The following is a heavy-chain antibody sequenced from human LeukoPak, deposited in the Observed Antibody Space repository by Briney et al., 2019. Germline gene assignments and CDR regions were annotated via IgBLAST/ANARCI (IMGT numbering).Heavy chain of an antibody. V-gene: IGHV4-61*02. CDR3: ARAGAPHGIFDY. CDR1: GGSISSDNYY. D-gene: IGHD7-27*01. Sequence: SQTLSLTCTVSGGSISSDNYYWSWIRQPAGKGLEWIGRIYTSGSTSYNPSLKSRVTISVDTSNNQFSLKLSSVTAADTAVYYCARAGAPHGIFDYWGQGTLVTVSS. J-gene: IGHJ4*02. CDR2: IYTSGST.